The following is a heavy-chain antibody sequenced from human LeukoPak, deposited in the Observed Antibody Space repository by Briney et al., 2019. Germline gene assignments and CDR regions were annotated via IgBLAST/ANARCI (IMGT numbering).Heavy chain of an antibody. CDR1: GFTFSGYP. D-gene: IGHD6-25*01. CDR3: ARDLSAAFDF. J-gene: IGHJ4*02. CDR2: ISYDGSNK. V-gene: IGHV3-30-3*01. Sequence: GKSLRLSCAASGFTFSGYPIHWVRQAPGKGLEWVAVISYDGSNKYYADSVKGRFSISRDDSKNTLFLDMSNLRVEDTALYYCARDLSAAFDFWGQGVLVTVSS.